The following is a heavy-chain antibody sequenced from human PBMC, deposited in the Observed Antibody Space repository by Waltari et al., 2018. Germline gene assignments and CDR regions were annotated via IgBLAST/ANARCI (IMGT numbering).Heavy chain of an antibody. Sequence: GGSLRLSCAASGFTFSSYAMSWVRQAPGKGLEWVSVIYSGGSSTYYADSVKGRFTISRDNSKNTLYLQMNSLRAEDTAVYYCAKDSSSWSNYFDYCGQGTLVTVSS. J-gene: IGHJ4*02. V-gene: IGHV3-23*03. CDR2: IYSGGSST. CDR1: GFTFSSYA. CDR3: AKDSSSWSNYFDY. D-gene: IGHD6-13*01.